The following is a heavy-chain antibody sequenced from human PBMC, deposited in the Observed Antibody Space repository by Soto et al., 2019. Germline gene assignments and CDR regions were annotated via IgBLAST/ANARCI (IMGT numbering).Heavy chain of an antibody. CDR3: ARFNGSGTNYYMDV. CDR1: GYMFTSYG. D-gene: IGHD3-10*01. CDR2: ISVNNGNT. J-gene: IGHJ6*03. V-gene: IGHV1-18*01. Sequence: QVQLVQSGAELKKPGASAKVSRKASGYMFTSYGISWVRQAPGQGLEWMAWISVNNGNTNYAQKFQGRVTMTTDTSTNTAHMELRSLRYDDTAVYYCARFNGSGTNYYMDVWGKGTTVIVSS.